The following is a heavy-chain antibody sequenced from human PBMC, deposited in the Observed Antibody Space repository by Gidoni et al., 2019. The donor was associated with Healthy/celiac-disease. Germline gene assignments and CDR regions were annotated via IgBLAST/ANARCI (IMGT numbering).Heavy chain of an antibody. CDR2: ISSSSSTI. CDR3: ARDYYDAYYYGMDV. D-gene: IGHD3-22*01. CDR1: GFPFSHYR. Sequence: EVQLVESGGGLVQPGGSLRLSCAPSGFPFSHYRRNWVRQAPGKGLEWVSYISSSSSTIYYADSVKGRFTISRDNAKNSLYLQMNSLRAEDTAVYYCARDYYDAYYYGMDVWGQGTTVTVSS. J-gene: IGHJ6*02. V-gene: IGHV3-48*01.